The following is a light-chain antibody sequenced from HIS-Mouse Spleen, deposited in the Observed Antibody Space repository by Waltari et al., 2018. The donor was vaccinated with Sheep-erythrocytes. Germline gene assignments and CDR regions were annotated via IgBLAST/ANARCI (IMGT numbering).Light chain of an antibody. J-gene: IGLJ3*02. V-gene: IGLV3-10*01. CDR2: EDN. Sequence: SYELTQPPSVSVSPGQTARNTCSGDALPKKYAYWYQQKSGQAPVLVIYEDNKRPSGIPERFSGSTSGTMATLTISGAQVEDEADYYCYSTDSSGNHWVFGGGTKLTVL. CDR1: ALPKKY. CDR3: YSTDSSGNHWV.